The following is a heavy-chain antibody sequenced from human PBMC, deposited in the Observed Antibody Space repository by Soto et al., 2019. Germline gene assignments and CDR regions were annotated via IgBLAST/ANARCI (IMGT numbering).Heavy chain of an antibody. D-gene: IGHD3-22*01. CDR1: GFTFSSYA. Sequence: HPGGSLRLSCAASGFTFSSYAMSWVRQAPGKGLEWVSAISGSGGSTYYADSVKGRFTISRDNSKNTLYLQMNSLRAEDTAVYYCAKEGSSYLHLHQVVVITLNYYYGMDVWGQGTTVTVSS. V-gene: IGHV3-23*01. J-gene: IGHJ6*02. CDR3: AKEGSSYLHLHQVVVITLNYYYGMDV. CDR2: ISGSGGST.